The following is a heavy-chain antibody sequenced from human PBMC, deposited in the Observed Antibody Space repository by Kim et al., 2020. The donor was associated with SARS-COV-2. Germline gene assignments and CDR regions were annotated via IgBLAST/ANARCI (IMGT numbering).Heavy chain of an antibody. J-gene: IGHJ4*02. Sequence: ADSVKGRFTIARDNSKNTLYLQMNSLRAEDTAVYYCAKALGIVGATAFDYWGQGTLVTVSS. CDR3: AKALGIVGATAFDY. V-gene: IGHV3-23*01. D-gene: IGHD1-26*01.